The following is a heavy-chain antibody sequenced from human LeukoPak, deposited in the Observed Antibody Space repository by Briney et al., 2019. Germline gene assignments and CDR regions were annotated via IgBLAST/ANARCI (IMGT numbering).Heavy chain of an antibody. D-gene: IGHD3-22*01. CDR3: ARTGRDYYDSSGYPEIDI. CDR1: GGSISSYY. Sequence: SETLSLTCTVSGGSISSYYWSWIRQPPGKGLERIGYIYYSGSTNYNPSLKSRVTISVDTSKNQFSLKLSSVTAADTAVYYCARTGRDYYDSSGYPEIDIWGQGTMVTVSS. J-gene: IGHJ3*02. CDR2: IYYSGST. V-gene: IGHV4-59*01.